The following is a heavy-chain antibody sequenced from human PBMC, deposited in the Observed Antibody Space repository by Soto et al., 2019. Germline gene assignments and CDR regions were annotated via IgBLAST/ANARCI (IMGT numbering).Heavy chain of an antibody. V-gene: IGHV1-18*01. CDR1: GYTFTSYG. J-gene: IGHJ4*02. CDR3: ARDDRYYYDSSGYYGFDY. CDR2: ISAYNGNT. D-gene: IGHD3-22*01. Sequence: GASVKVSCKASGYTFTSYGISWVRQAPGQGLEWMGWISAYNGNTNYAQKLQGRGTMTTDTSTSTAYMELRSLRSDDTAVYYCARDDRYYYDSSGYYGFDYWGQGTLVTVSS.